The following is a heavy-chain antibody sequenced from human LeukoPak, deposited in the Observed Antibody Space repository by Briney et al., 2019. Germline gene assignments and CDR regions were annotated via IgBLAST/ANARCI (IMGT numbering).Heavy chain of an antibody. CDR1: GYTFTGYY. D-gene: IGHD5-12*01. J-gene: IGHJ4*02. CDR3: ARVDIVATPRGYFDY. V-gene: IGHV1-2*02. Sequence: GASVKVSCKASGYTFTGYYMHWVRQAPGQGLEWMGWINPNSGGTNYAQKFQGRVTMTRDTSISTAYMELNRLRSDDTAVYYCARVDIVATPRGYFDYWGQGTLVTVSS. CDR2: INPNSGGT.